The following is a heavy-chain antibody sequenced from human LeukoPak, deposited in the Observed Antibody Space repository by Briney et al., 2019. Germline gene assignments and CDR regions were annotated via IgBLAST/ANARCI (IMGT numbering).Heavy chain of an antibody. J-gene: IGHJ5*02. Sequence: RGSLRLSCAASGFSVSNHYMARVRQAPGRRLEWVSFIWAAGTTFYTDSVRGRFTVSRDQFKNTLYLQMSSLRPDDTALYYCARDGAGIESWVELDPWGQGTQVTVSA. D-gene: IGHD5-24*01. CDR3: ARDGAGIESWVELDP. V-gene: IGHV3-66*02. CDR1: GFSVSNHY. CDR2: IWAAGTT.